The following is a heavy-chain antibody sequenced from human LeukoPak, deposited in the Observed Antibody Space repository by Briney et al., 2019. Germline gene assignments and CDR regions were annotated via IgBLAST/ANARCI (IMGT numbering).Heavy chain of an antibody. Sequence: ASVKVSCKASGGTFSSYAISWVRQAPGQGLEWLGIINPNGGRTAYAQNFQGRVTMTRDTSTTTVYLELSSLRSEDTAVYYCARDMSTRVTPISYAFDVWGQGTMVTVSS. CDR1: GGTFSSYA. V-gene: IGHV1-46*01. CDR3: ARDMSTRVTPISYAFDV. D-gene: IGHD4-23*01. CDR2: INPNGGRT. J-gene: IGHJ3*01.